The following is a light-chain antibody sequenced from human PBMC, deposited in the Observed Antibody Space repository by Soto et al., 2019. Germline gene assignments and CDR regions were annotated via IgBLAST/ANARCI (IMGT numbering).Light chain of an antibody. V-gene: IGLV1-47*01. CDR1: SSNIGSNY. CDR3: AAWDDSLSGYYV. J-gene: IGLJ1*01. Sequence: QSVLTQPPSASGTPGQRVSISCSGSSSNIGSNYVYWYQQLPGTAPKLLIYRNNPRPSGVPDRFSGSKSGTSASLAISGLRSEDEADYYCAAWDDSLSGYYVFGPGTKLTVL. CDR2: RNN.